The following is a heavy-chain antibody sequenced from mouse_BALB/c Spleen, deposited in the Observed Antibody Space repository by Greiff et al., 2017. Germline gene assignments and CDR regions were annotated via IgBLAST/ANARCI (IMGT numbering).Heavy chain of an antibody. CDR1: GFTFSSFG. J-gene: IGHJ2*01. CDR3: ARAHYGNYVFDD. CDR2: ISSGSSTN. D-gene: IGHD2-1*01. Sequence: EVKLMESGGGLVQPGGSRKLSCAASGFTFSSFGMHWVRQAPEKGLEWVAYISSGSSTNYYADTVKGRFTISRDNPKNTLFLQMTSLRSEDTAMYYCARAHYGNYVFDDWGEGTTLTVSS. V-gene: IGHV5-17*02.